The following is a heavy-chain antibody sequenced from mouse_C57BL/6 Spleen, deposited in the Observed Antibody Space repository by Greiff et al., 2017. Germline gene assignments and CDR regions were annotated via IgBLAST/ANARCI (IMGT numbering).Heavy chain of an antibody. CDR1: GYTFTDYE. CDR3: TRLKEFDY. CDR2: IDPETGGT. J-gene: IGHJ2*01. V-gene: IGHV1-15*01. Sequence: QVQLQQSGAELVRPGASVTLSCKASGYTFTDYEMHWVKQTPVHGLEWIGAIDPETGGTAYNQKFKGKAILTADNSSSTAYMELRSLTSEDSAVYYCTRLKEFDYWGQGTTLTVSS.